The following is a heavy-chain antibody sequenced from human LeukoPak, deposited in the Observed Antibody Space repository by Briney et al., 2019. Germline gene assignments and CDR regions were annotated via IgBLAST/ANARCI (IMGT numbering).Heavy chain of an antibody. CDR2: IYYSGST. V-gene: IGHV4-31*03. Sequence: SQTLSLTCTVSAGSISSGGYYWSWIRQHPGKGPEWIGYIYYSGSTYYNPSLKSRVTISVDTSKNQFSLKLSSVTAADTAVYYCARDHNGLFDYWGQGTLVTVSS. J-gene: IGHJ4*02. CDR3: ARDHNGLFDY. CDR1: AGSISSGGYY. D-gene: IGHD1-14*01.